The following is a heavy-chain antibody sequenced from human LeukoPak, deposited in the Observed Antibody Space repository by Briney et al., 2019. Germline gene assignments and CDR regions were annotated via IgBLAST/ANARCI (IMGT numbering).Heavy chain of an antibody. J-gene: IGHJ4*02. Sequence: SETLSLTCTVSGGSIRSGAYSWSWIRQPPGKGLEWIGYIYYSASTYYNPSLKSRVSISLDTSKNQFSLKLRSVTAADTAVYYCARVTGYMIEDYFDYWGQGTLVTVSS. CDR2: IYYSAST. V-gene: IGHV4-30-4*07. D-gene: IGHD3-22*01. CDR1: GGSIRSGAYS. CDR3: ARVTGYMIEDYFDY.